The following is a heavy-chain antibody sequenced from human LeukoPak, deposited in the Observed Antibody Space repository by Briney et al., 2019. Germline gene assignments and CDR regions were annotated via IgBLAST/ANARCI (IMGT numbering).Heavy chain of an antibody. V-gene: IGHV5-10-1*01. J-gene: IGHJ6*04. CDR2: IDPSDSYT. CDR3: ARGGLGYCSSTSCYPYYYGMDV. D-gene: IGHD2-2*01. CDR1: GYSFTSYW. Sequence: GESLKISCKGSGYSFTSYWISWVRQMPGKGLEWMGRIDPSDSYTNYSPSFQGHVTISADKSISTAYLQWSSLKASDTAMYYCARGGLGYCSSTSCYPYYYGMDVWGKGTTVTVSS.